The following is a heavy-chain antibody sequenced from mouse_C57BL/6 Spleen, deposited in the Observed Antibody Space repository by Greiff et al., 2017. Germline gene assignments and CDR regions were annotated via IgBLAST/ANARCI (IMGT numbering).Heavy chain of an antibody. CDR2: ISSGSSTI. J-gene: IGHJ1*03. CDR3: ASTLDWYFDV. D-gene: IGHD1-2*01. V-gene: IGHV5-17*01. CDR1: GFTFSDYG. Sequence: DVMLVESGGGLVKPGGSLKLSCAASGFTFSDYGMHWVRQAPEKGLEWVAYISSGSSTIYYADTVKGRFTISRDNAKNTLFLQMTSLRSEDTAMYYCASTLDWYFDVWGTGTTVTVSS.